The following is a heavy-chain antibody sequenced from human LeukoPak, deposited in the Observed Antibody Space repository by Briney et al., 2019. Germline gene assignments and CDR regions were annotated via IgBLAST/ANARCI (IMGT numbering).Heavy chain of an antibody. D-gene: IGHD6-19*01. V-gene: IGHV6-1*01. Sequence: SQTLSLTRAISGDSLSSNSAPGNWIRQSPSRGLEWLGRTYYRSKWYNDYAVSVKSRITINPDTSKNQFSLQLNSVTAEDTAVYYCARDRGRGWHEYYFDYWGQGTLVTVSS. CDR1: GDSLSSNSAP. J-gene: IGHJ4*02. CDR3: ARDRGRGWHEYYFDY. CDR2: TYYRSKWYN.